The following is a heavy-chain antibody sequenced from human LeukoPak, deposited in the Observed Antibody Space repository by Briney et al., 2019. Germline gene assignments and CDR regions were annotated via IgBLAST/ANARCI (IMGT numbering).Heavy chain of an antibody. J-gene: IGHJ4*02. Sequence: PSETLSLTCTVSGGSIGSDYWTWIRQPPGKGLEYIGYIYYTGGTNYNPSLKSRATISVDTSKNQFSLKLSSVTAADTAVYFCAKYGNSGWVIDNWGQGTLVTVSS. CDR1: GGSIGSDY. CDR3: AKYGNSGWVIDN. CDR2: IYYTGGT. V-gene: IGHV4-59*08. D-gene: IGHD6-19*01.